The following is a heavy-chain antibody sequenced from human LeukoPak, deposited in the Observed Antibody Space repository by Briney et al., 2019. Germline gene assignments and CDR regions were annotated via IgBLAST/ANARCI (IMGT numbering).Heavy chain of an antibody. CDR1: GFTFSSYE. CDR2: ISSSGSTI. J-gene: IGHJ3*02. Sequence: GGSLRLSCAASGFTFSSYEMNWVRQAPGKGLEWVSYISSSGSTIYYADSVKGQFTISRDNAKNSLYLQMNSLRAEDTAVYYCARGRVAVAENDVFDIWGQGTMVTVSS. CDR3: ARGRVAVAENDVFDI. D-gene: IGHD6-19*01. V-gene: IGHV3-48*03.